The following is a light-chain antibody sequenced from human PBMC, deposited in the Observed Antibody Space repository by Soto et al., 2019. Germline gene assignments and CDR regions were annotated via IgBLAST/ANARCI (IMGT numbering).Light chain of an antibody. CDR2: DAS. CDR1: QSVNTN. CDR3: QQRQNWPPVT. V-gene: IGKV3-11*01. J-gene: IGKJ4*01. Sequence: ETVLTQSPATLSLSPGETATLSCRASQSVNTNLAWYQQRPGQPPRLVIYDASSRPTGIPARFSGSGSGTDFPLTISSLEPEDFAIYYCQQRQNWPPVTFGGGTKVEIK.